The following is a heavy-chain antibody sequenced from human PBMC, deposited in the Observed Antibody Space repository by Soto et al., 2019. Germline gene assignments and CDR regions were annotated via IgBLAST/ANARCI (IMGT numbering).Heavy chain of an antibody. CDR1: GGSISSGGYS. CDR3: ARASTTVTTLDY. Sequence: SETLSLTCAVSGGSISSGGYSWSWIRQPPGKGLEWIGYIYHSGSTYYNPSLKSRVTISVDRSKNQFSLKLSSVTAADTAVYYCARASTTVTTLDYWGQGTLVTVSP. J-gene: IGHJ4*02. V-gene: IGHV4-30-2*01. CDR2: IYHSGST. D-gene: IGHD4-17*01.